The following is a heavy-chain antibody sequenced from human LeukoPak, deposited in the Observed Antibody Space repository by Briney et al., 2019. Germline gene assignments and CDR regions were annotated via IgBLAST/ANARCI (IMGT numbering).Heavy chain of an antibody. Sequence: ASVKVSCKASGGTFSSYAISWVRQAPGQGLEWMGVINPSGGSTTYAQKFQGRVTMTRDTSTRTVYMELSSLRSEDTAMYYCARVPGYWGQGTLVTVSS. V-gene: IGHV1-46*01. CDR2: INPSGGST. CDR1: GGTFSSYA. J-gene: IGHJ4*02. CDR3: ARVPGY.